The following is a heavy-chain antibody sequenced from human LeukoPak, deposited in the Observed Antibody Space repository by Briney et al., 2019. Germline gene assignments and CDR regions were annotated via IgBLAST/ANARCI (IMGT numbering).Heavy chain of an antibody. J-gene: IGHJ4*02. Sequence: PSETLSLTCTVSGGSISSYYWSWIRQPPGQGLEWIGYVYYSGSTNYNPSLKSRVTISIDTSKNQFSLTLHSVTAADTAVYYCARAYSRSSFDYWGLGTLVTVSS. D-gene: IGHD6-6*01. V-gene: IGHV4-59*08. CDR3: ARAYSRSSFDY. CDR1: GGSISSYY. CDR2: VYYSGST.